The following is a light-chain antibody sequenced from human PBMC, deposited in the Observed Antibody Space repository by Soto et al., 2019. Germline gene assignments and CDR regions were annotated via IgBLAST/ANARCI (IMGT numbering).Light chain of an antibody. Sequence: MVLTQSPATLSVSPGEGATLDCMARQSIXDTFDWYQLKPGQTPRFLXYDTSIRATGVPARLSGSRSGAEFTLTISSLQSEYFAVYYCQHYVNRTRTFGGGTKVDIK. CDR2: DTS. CDR3: QHYVNRTRT. CDR1: QSIXDT. V-gene: IGKV3-15*01. J-gene: IGKJ4*01.